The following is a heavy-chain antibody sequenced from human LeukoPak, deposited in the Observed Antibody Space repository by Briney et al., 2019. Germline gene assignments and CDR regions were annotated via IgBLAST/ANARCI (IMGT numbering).Heavy chain of an antibody. Sequence: GESLKISCKGSGYTFTSYWIAWVRQMPGKGLEWMGIIYPGDSDTRYSPSLQGQVTISADKSISTAYLQWSSLQASDTAMYYCARHQEVSESYGYWGQGTLVTVSS. J-gene: IGHJ4*02. CDR3: ARHQEVSESYGY. CDR2: IYPGDSDT. CDR1: GYTFTSYW. D-gene: IGHD1-26*01. V-gene: IGHV5-51*01.